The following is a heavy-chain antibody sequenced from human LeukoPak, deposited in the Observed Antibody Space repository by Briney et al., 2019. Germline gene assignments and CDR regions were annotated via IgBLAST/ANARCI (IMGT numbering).Heavy chain of an antibody. CDR1: GFTFSSYW. J-gene: IGHJ6*02. CDR3: AKANTVTNIYYYYGMDV. D-gene: IGHD4-17*01. V-gene: IGHV3-74*01. CDR2: IKGDERST. Sequence: QPGGSLRLSCAASGFTFSSYWLHWVRQAPGKGLVWVSRIKGDERSTNYADSVKGRFTISRDNAKNTVYLEMNSLRAEDTAVYYCAKANTVTNIYYYYGMDVWGQGTTVTVSS.